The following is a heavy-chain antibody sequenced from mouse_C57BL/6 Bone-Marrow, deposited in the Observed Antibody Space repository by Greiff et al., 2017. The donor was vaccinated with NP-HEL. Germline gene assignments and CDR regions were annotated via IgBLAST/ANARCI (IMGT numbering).Heavy chain of an antibody. CDR3: ARRRAAQATCAY. CDR1: GYTFTSYW. Sequence: QVQLQQPGAELVKPGASVKMSCKASGYTFTSYWITWVKQRPGQGLEWIGDIYPGSGSTNYNEKFKSKAILTVDTSSSTAYMQLSSLTSEDSAVYYCARRRAAQATCAYWGQGTLVTVSA. D-gene: IGHD3-2*02. CDR2: IYPGSGST. V-gene: IGHV1-55*01. J-gene: IGHJ3*01.